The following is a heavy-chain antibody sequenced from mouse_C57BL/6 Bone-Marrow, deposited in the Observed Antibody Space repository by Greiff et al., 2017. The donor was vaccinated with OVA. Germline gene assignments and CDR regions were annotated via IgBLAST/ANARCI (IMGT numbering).Heavy chain of an antibody. J-gene: IGHJ4*01. Sequence: DVHLVESEGGLVQPGSSMKLSCTASGFTFSDYYMAWVRQVPEKGLEWVANINYDGSSTYYLDSLKSRFIISRDNAKNILYLQMSSLKSEDTATDYGARELTTVVAHYYAMDYWGQGTSVTVSS. V-gene: IGHV5-16*01. D-gene: IGHD1-1*01. CDR1: GFTFSDYY. CDR2: INYDGSST. CDR3: ARELTTVVAHYYAMDY.